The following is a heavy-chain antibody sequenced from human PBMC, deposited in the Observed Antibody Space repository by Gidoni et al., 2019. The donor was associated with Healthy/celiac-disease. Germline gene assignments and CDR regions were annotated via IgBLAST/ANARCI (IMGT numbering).Heavy chain of an antibody. Sequence: EVQLVQSGAAVKKPGESLKISCKDSGSIFTSYWIGWVRQMPVKGLEWMGIIDPGYSDTRYSPSFQGQVTISADKSISTAYLQWSSLKDSDTAMYYCARRGYYYDSSGSDWFDPWGQGTLVTVSS. CDR1: GSIFTSYW. V-gene: IGHV5-51*01. D-gene: IGHD3-22*01. CDR3: ARRGYYYDSSGSDWFDP. CDR2: IDPGYSDT. J-gene: IGHJ5*02.